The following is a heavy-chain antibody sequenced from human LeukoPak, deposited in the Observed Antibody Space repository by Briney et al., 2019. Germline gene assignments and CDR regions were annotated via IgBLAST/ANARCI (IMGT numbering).Heavy chain of an antibody. J-gene: IGHJ4*02. Sequence: GGSLRLSCQASGFNLYSFWMTWVRQPPGKGLEWVAFIRYDGSNKYYADSVKGRFTISRDNSKNTLYLQMKRAEDTAVYYCAKANTNWGSFAYFDYWGQGTLVTVSS. CDR3: AKANTNWGSFAYFDY. CDR1: GFNLYSFW. CDR2: IRYDGSNK. D-gene: IGHD7-27*01. V-gene: IGHV3-30*02.